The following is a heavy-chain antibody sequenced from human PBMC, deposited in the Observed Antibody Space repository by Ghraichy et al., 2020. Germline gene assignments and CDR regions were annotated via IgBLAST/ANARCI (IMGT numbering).Heavy chain of an antibody. CDR1: GGSISSYY. Sequence: SETLSLTCTVSGGSISSYYWSWIRQPPGKGLEWIGYIYYSGSTNYNPSLKSRVTISVDTSKNQFSLKLSSVTAADTAVYYCAGALNCGGDCLSGAFDIWGQGTMVTVSS. J-gene: IGHJ3*02. CDR3: AGALNCGGDCLSGAFDI. V-gene: IGHV4-59*01. CDR2: IYYSGST. D-gene: IGHD2-21*02.